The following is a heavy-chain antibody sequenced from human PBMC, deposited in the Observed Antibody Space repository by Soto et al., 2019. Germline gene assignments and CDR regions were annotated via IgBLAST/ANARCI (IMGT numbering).Heavy chain of an antibody. CDR1: GGTFSSYA. J-gene: IGHJ3*02. CDR3: ARDAPTYYYDSSGRRADAFDI. Sequence: SVKVSCKASGGTFSSYAISWVRQAPGQGLEWMGGIIPIFGTANYAQKFQGRVTITADESTSTAYMELSSLRSEDTAVYYCARDAPTYYYDSSGRRADAFDIWGQGTMVTVS. D-gene: IGHD3-22*01. CDR2: IIPIFGTA. V-gene: IGHV1-69*13.